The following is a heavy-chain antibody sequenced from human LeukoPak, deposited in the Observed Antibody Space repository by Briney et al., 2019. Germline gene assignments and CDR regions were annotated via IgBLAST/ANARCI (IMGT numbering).Heavy chain of an antibody. Sequence: GGSLRLSCAASGFTFSTYAMHWVRQAPGKGLEYVSAISTNGDSTYYADSVKGRFTISRNNSKNTLFLQMGSLRADDMAVYYCARWGSTSCYDYWGQGTLVTVSS. J-gene: IGHJ4*02. CDR2: ISTNGDST. D-gene: IGHD2-2*01. CDR3: ARWGSTSCYDY. CDR1: GFTFSTYA. V-gene: IGHV3-64*02.